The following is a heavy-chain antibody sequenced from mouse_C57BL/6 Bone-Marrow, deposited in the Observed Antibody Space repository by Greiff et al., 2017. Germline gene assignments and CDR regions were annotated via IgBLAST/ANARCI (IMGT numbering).Heavy chain of an antibody. J-gene: IGHJ3*01. V-gene: IGHV1-81*01. Sequence: QVQLQQSGAELARPGASVKLSCKASGYTFTSYGISWVKQRTGQGLEWIGEIYPRSGNTYYNEKFKGKATLTADKSSSTAYMELRSLTSEEAAVYFRERETAQARAWFADWGQGTLVTVSA. CDR1: GYTFTSYG. CDR2: IYPRSGNT. D-gene: IGHD3-2*02. CDR3: ERETAQARAWFAD.